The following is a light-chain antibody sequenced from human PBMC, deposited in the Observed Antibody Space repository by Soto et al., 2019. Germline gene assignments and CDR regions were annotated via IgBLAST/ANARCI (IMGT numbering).Light chain of an antibody. CDR2: QTS. V-gene: IGKV3-15*01. J-gene: IGKJ1*01. Sequence: EIVMTQSPATLSVSPGERATLSCRASQSINGHLAWFQHKPGQAPRLLVYQTSTRATGIPARFSGSGSGTEFTLTISSLQSEDFAVYYCQQCVKWPWTFGQGTKVEIK. CDR1: QSINGH. CDR3: QQCVKWPWT.